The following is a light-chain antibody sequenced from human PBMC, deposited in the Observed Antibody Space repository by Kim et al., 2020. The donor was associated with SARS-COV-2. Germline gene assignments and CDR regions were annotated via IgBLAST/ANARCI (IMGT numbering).Light chain of an antibody. CDR3: LQCDRLPRT. V-gene: IGKV1-33*01. CDR2: DVS. CDR1: QDISKY. Sequence: DIQMTQSPSSLSASIGDRVTITCQASQDISKYLKWYQQKSGKAPKVLIYDVSILETGVPSRFSGSGSGTDFTLTISSLQPVDIATYYCLQCDRLPRTFGQGTKVDIK. J-gene: IGKJ1*01.